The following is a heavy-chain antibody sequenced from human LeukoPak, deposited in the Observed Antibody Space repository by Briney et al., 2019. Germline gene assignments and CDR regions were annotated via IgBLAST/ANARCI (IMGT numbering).Heavy chain of an antibody. CDR3: AGVDIVVVPAASFDY. D-gene: IGHD2-2*01. V-gene: IGHV4-39*01. Sequence: SETLSLTCTVSGGSVSSTTYYWSWIRQPPGKGLEWIASINYSGSTYYNPSLKSRVTISVDTSKNQFSLKLYSVTAADTAVYYCAGVDIVVVPAASFDYWGQGTLVTVSS. CDR1: GGSVSSTTYY. J-gene: IGHJ4*02. CDR2: INYSGST.